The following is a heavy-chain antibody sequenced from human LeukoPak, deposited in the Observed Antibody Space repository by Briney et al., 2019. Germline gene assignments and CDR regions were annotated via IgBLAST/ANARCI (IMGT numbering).Heavy chain of an antibody. CDR1: GGSISSSSW. V-gene: IGHV4-4*02. D-gene: IGHD6-19*01. CDR3: ARKDIAVAGTGFDY. CDR2: IYHSGST. J-gene: IGHJ4*02. Sequence: SETLSLTCAVSGGSISSSSWWSWVRQPPGKGLEWIGEIYHSGSTNYNPSLKSRVTISVDKSKNQFSLKLSSVTAADTAVYYCARKDIAVAGTGFDYWGQGTLVTVSS.